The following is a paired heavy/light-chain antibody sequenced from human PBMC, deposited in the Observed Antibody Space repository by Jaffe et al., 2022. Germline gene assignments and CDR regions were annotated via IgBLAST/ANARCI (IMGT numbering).Heavy chain of an antibody. J-gene: IGHJ3*02. D-gene: IGHD3-10*01. CDR2: VDGEGSST. CDR1: GFTFSNHW. CDR3: ARDLPISMVQGVIRRSDAFDI. Sequence: EVQLVESGGGLVQPGGSLRLSCAASGFTFSNHWMHWVRQAPGKGLVWVSRVDGEGSSTSKEYADSVRGRFTISRDNTRNTLYLQMNSLRAEDTAVYYCARDLPISMVQGVIRRSDAFDIWGQGTMVTVSS. V-gene: IGHV3-74*01.
Light chain of an antibody. V-gene: IGKV3-11*01. CDR3: QQRTIWPAT. Sequence: EIVLTQSPATLSLSPGERATLSCRASQSITNYLAWYQHKPGQAPRLLIYDASNRVTGIPARFSGSGSGTDFTLTISSLEPEDFAVYYCQQRTIWPATFGQGTRLEIK. J-gene: IGKJ5*01. CDR1: QSITNY. CDR2: DAS.